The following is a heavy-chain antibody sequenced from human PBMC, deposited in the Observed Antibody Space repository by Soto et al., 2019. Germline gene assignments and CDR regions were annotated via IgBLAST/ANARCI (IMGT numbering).Heavy chain of an antibody. CDR3: ARVGAFDYDSSGYYYVALGAFDI. Sequence: GASVKVSCKASGYTFTSYYMHWVRQAPGQGLEWMGIINPSGGSTSYAQKFQGRVTMTRDTSTSTVYMELSSLRSEDTAVYYCARVGAFDYDSSGYYYVALGAFDIWGQGTMVTVSS. D-gene: IGHD3-22*01. CDR2: INPSGGST. V-gene: IGHV1-46*01. CDR1: GYTFTSYY. J-gene: IGHJ3*02.